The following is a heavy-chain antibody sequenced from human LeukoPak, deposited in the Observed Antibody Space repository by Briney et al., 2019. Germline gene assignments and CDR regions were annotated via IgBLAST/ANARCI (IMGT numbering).Heavy chain of an antibody. CDR3: ARATSRPYYYGMDV. J-gene: IGHJ6*02. Sequence: SGPTLVNPTQTLTLPCTFSGFSLSTSGMCVSWIRQPPGKALEWLALIDWDDDKYYSTFLKTRLTISKDTSKNQVVLTMTNMDPVDTATYYCARATSRPYYYGMDVWGQGSTVTVSS. D-gene: IGHD1-26*01. CDR2: IDWDDDK. CDR1: GFSLSTSGMC. V-gene: IGHV2-70*01.